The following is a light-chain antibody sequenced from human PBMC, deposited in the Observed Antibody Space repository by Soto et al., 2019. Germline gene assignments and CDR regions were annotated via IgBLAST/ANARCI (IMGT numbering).Light chain of an antibody. J-gene: IGKJ4*01. CDR2: DAS. Sequence: EIVMTQSPATLSVSPGERATLSCRASQSVGSDLAWYQQKPGQPPRLLIYDASTRATGIPARFSGSQSGTEFTLTISSLLSEDFAVYFCQQYNNWPLTFGGGTKVDIK. CDR1: QSVGSD. V-gene: IGKV3D-15*01. CDR3: QQYNNWPLT.